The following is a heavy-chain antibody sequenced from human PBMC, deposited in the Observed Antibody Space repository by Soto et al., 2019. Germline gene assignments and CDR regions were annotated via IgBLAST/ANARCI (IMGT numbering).Heavy chain of an antibody. CDR2: INHSGSA. CDR1: GESFSGHI. J-gene: IGHJ4*02. V-gene: IGHV4-34*01. Sequence: SETLSLTCAVYGESFSGHIWTWIRQTPGKGLQWIGQINHSGSASYNPSLKSRVTISVHTSNSQFSLELSSVTAADTAVYYCARKKGYSYGPHYFDYWGQGTLVTVS. CDR3: ARKKGYSYGPHYFDY. D-gene: IGHD5-18*01.